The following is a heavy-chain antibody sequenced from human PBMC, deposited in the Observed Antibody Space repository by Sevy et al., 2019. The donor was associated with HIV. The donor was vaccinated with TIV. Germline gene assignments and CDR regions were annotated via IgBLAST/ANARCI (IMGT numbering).Heavy chain of an antibody. CDR1: GFTFSTYA. Sequence: GGSLRLSCAASGFTFSTYAMHWVRQAQGKGLEWVAIISYDGSKIYYADSVKGRLTISRDKSKNTLYLQMKSLRVGATSLYSCEREMGANRFDPWGQGTLVTVSS. J-gene: IGHJ5*02. V-gene: IGHV3-30*04. CDR2: ISYDGSKI. CDR3: EREMGANRFDP.